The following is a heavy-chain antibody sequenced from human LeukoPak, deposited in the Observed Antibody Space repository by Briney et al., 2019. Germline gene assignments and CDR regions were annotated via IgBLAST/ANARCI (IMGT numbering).Heavy chain of an antibody. CDR3: ATERPGIAAAGTLNWFDP. Sequence: ASVKVSCKVSGYTLTELSMHWVRQAPGKGLEWMGGFDPEDGETIYAQQFQGRVTMTEDTSTDTAYMELSSLRSEDTAVYYCATERPGIAAAGTLNWFDPWGQGTLVTVSS. CDR2: FDPEDGET. J-gene: IGHJ5*02. CDR1: GYTLTELS. D-gene: IGHD6-13*01. V-gene: IGHV1-24*01.